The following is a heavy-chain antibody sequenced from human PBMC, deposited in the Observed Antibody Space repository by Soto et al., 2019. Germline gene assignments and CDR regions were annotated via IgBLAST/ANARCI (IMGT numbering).Heavy chain of an antibody. Sequence: ASVKVSCKASGYTFSGYYIHWLRQAPGQGLEWMGWINPNSGGTNYAQKFQGRVTVTRDTPTSTAYMELSRLTSDDTAVYYCARCLTEAYCTITGCYTRPLYGMDVWGQWTTVTLAS. CDR3: ARCLTEAYCTITGCYTRPLYGMDV. J-gene: IGHJ6*02. CDR1: GYTFSGYY. CDR2: INPNSGGT. V-gene: IGHV1-2*02. D-gene: IGHD2-2*02.